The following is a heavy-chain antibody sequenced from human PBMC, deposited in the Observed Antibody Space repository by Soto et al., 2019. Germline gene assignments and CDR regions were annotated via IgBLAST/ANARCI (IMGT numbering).Heavy chain of an antibody. CDR1: GFTFSSYS. D-gene: IGHD3-3*01. J-gene: IGHJ4*02. Sequence: GGSLRLSCAASGFTFSSYSMNWVRQAPGKGLEWVSSISSSSSYIYYADSVKGRFTISRDNAKNSLYLQMNSLRAEDTAVYYCAREDYDFWSGYFFPPDYWGQGTLVTVSS. CDR2: ISSSSSYI. CDR3: AREDYDFWSGYFFPPDY. V-gene: IGHV3-21*01.